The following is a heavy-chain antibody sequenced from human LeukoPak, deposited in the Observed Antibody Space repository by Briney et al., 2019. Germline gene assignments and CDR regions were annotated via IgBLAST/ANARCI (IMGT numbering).Heavy chain of an antibody. D-gene: IGHD3-22*01. CDR3: AKDLGPSGDYYDSSAPMGY. J-gene: IGHJ4*02. CDR1: GFTFSSYW. V-gene: IGHV3-74*01. Sequence: PGGSLRLSCAASGFTFSSYWMHWVRQAPGKGLVWVSRINNDESSINYADSVKGRFTISRDNAKNTLYLQMNSLIAEDTAVYYCAKDLGPSGDYYDSSAPMGYWGQGTLVTVSS. CDR2: INNDESSI.